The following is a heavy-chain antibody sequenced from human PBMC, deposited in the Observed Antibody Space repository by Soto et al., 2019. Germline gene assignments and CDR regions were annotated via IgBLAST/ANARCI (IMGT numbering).Heavy chain of an antibody. V-gene: IGHV3-15*01. Sequence: GGSLRLSCAASGLTFSHAWMSWVRQAPGKGLAWVGRITSRADGGTQDYGAPVRGRFTISRDDAENMLYLQMNSLKSDDTAVYYCTVEERWDQYSTPGYWFDPWGPGTLVTVSS. J-gene: IGHJ5*02. CDR2: ITSRADGGTQ. D-gene: IGHD1-26*01. CDR1: GLTFSHAW. CDR3: TVEERWDQYSTPGYWFDP.